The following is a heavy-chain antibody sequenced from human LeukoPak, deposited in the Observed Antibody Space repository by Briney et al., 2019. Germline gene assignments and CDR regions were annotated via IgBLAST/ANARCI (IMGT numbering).Heavy chain of an antibody. D-gene: IGHD3-22*01. V-gene: IGHV3-21*04. CDR1: GFPFSSYS. CDR2: ISSYPTYI. J-gene: IGHJ4*02. CDR3: AREYYLDCSGYYQDY. Sequence: GGSLRLSCAVSGFPFSSYSMNWVRQAPGKGLEWVSSISSYPTYIYYADSVKGRFTISRDNSKNTLYLQMNSLRAEDTAVYYCAREYYLDCSGYYQDYWGQGTLVTVSS.